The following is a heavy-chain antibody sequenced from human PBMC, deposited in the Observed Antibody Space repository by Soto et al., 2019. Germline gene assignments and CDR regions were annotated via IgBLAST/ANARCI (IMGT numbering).Heavy chain of an antibody. D-gene: IGHD3-10*01. J-gene: IGHJ4*02. Sequence: SETLSLTCAVSGYSISSGYYWGWIRQPPGKGLEWIGSIYHSGSTYYNPSLKSRVTISVDTSKNQFSLKLSSVTAADTAVYYCARVGSGSYYGYYFDYWGQGTLVTVSS. CDR2: IYHSGST. CDR1: GYSISSGYY. V-gene: IGHV4-38-2*01. CDR3: ARVGSGSYYGYYFDY.